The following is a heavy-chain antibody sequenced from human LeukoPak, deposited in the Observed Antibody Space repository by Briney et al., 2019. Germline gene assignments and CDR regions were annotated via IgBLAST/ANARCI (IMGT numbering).Heavy chain of an antibody. J-gene: IGHJ5*02. CDR1: GGSISSGDYY. V-gene: IGHV4-30-4*01. D-gene: IGHD3-9*01. CDR2: IYYSGST. CDR3: ARSYYDILTGSPNWFDP. Sequence: PSETLSLTCTVSGGSISSGDYYWSWIRQPPGTGLEWIGYIYYSGSTYYNPSLKSRVTISVDTSKNQFSLKLSSVTAADTAVYYCARSYYDILTGSPNWFDPWGQGTLVTVSS.